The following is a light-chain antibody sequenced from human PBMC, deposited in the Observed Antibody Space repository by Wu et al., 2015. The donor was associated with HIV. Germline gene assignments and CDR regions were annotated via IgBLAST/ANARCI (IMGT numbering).Light chain of an antibody. Sequence: EIVMTQSPATVSVSPGERATLSCRASQTVNRNLAWYQLRPGQAPRLLIYDAYTRAAGIPARFTGSGFGTDFTLTISGLRSDDVAVYFCQQYNGWPPLTFGGGTRVEIK. V-gene: IGKV3-15*01. J-gene: IGKJ4*01. CDR2: DAY. CDR3: QQYNGWPPLT. CDR1: QTVNRN.